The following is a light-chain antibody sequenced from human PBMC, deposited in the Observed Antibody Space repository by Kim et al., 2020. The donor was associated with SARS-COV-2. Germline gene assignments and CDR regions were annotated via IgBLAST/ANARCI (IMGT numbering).Light chain of an antibody. CDR2: ANN. Sequence: NTCSGSRSNSGSNTINWDQQLPGTAPELLSYANNERPSGVPDRFSGSRSGTSASLAISGHQSEDEAIYFCAAWDDSLKGVFGGGTKLTVL. CDR1: RSNSGSNT. CDR3: AAWDDSLKGV. J-gene: IGLJ2*01. V-gene: IGLV1-44*01.